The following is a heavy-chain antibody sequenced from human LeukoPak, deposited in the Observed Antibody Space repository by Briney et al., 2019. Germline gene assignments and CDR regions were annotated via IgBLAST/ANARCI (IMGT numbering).Heavy chain of an antibody. Sequence: SETLSLTCTVSGGSISSYYWSWIRQPPGKGLEWIGYIYYSGSTNYNPSLKSRVTISVDTSKNQFSLKLSSVTAADTAVYYCARIGDYGSGSYYISYYYYGMDVWGQGTTVTVSS. V-gene: IGHV4-59*12. D-gene: IGHD3-10*01. CDR3: ARIGDYGSGSYYISYYYYGMDV. CDR1: GGSISSYY. J-gene: IGHJ6*02. CDR2: IYYSGST.